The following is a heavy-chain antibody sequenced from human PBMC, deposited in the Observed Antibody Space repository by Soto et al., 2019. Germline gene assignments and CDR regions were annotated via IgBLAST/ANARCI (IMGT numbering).Heavy chain of an antibody. Sequence: GGSLRLSCAASGFTFSSYGMHWVRQAPGKGLEWVAVIWYDGSNKYYADSVKGRFTISRDNSKNTLYLQMNSLRAEDTAVYYCARERLPRRGFDPWGQGTLVTVPS. D-gene: IGHD2-15*01. CDR3: ARERLPRRGFDP. V-gene: IGHV3-33*01. CDR1: GFTFSSYG. CDR2: IWYDGSNK. J-gene: IGHJ5*02.